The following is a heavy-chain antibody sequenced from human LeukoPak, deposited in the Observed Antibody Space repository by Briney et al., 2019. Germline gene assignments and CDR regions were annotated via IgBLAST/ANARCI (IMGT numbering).Heavy chain of an antibody. CDR3: ARGGLLRDGIAVAGTFDY. CDR2: IYYSGST. V-gene: IGHV4-39*07. J-gene: IGHJ4*02. Sequence: PSEALSLTCTVSGGSISSSSYYWGWIRQPPGKGLEWIGSIYYSGSTYYNPSLKSRVTISVDTSKNQFSLKLSSVTAADTAVYYCARGGLLRDGIAVAGTFDYWGQGTLVTVSS. CDR1: GGSISSSSYY. D-gene: IGHD6-19*01.